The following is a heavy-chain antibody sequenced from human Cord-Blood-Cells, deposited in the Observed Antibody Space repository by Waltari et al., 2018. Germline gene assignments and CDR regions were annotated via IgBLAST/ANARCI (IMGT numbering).Heavy chain of an antibody. CDR2: IIPIMGTA. J-gene: IGHJ4*02. CDR3: ARLSAVAAYYFDY. D-gene: IGHD6-19*01. CDR1: GGTFSSYA. Sequence: QVQLVQSGAEVKKPGSSVKVSCEASGGTFSSYAISWVRQAPGQGLEWMGGIIPIMGTANDAQKFQGRVTSTADESTSTAYMELSSLRSEDTAVYYCARLSAVAAYYFDYWGQGTLVTVSS. V-gene: IGHV1-69*01.